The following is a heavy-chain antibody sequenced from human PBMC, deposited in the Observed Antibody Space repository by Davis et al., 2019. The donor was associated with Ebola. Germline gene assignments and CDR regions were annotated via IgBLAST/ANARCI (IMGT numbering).Heavy chain of an antibody. V-gene: IGHV3-73*01. CDR1: GFTFNGSA. Sequence: PGGSLRLSCAASGFTFNGSAMHWVRQASGKGLEWVGRIRSKANSYATAYAASVKGRFTISRDDSKNTAYLQMNSLKTEDTAVYYCTATRSAGSDYWGQGTLVTVSS. D-gene: IGHD1-14*01. J-gene: IGHJ4*02. CDR2: IRSKANSYAT. CDR3: TATRSAGSDY.